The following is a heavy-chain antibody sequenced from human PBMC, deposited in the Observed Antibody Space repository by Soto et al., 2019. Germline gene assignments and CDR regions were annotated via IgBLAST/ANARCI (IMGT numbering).Heavy chain of an antibody. Sequence: EVQLVESGGGLVQPGGSLRLSCAASGFTVSSNYMSWVRQAPGKGLEWVSVIYSGGSTYYADSVKGRFTISRDNSKNTLYLQMNSLRAEDTAVYYCARGGGGITIFGVVIPPRDNWFDPWGQETLVTVPS. J-gene: IGHJ5*02. CDR1: GFTVSSNY. V-gene: IGHV3-66*01. CDR3: ARGGGGITIFGVVIPPRDNWFDP. D-gene: IGHD3-3*01. CDR2: IYSGGST.